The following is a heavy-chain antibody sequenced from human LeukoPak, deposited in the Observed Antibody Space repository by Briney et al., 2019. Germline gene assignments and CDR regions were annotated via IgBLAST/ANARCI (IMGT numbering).Heavy chain of an antibody. V-gene: IGHV4-59*12. CDR2: IYYSGST. CDR1: GGSISSYY. J-gene: IGHJ4*02. Sequence: SETLSLTCTVSGGSISSYYWSWIRQPPGKGLEWIGYIYYSGSTNYNPSLKSRVTISVDTSKNQFSLKLSSVTAADTAVYYCASFGRAVGKFDYWGQGTLVTVSS. D-gene: IGHD6-19*01. CDR3: ASFGRAVGKFDY.